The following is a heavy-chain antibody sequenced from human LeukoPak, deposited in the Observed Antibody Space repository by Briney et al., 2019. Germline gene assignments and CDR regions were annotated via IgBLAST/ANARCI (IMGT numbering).Heavy chain of an antibody. CDR2: IKGDSGIP. V-gene: IGHV1-2*02. CDR3: ARELQYSREGYAFDL. CDR1: GYMLTGHY. J-gene: IGHJ3*01. Sequence: ASVKVSCKASGYMLTGHYMHWVRQAPGQGLEFLEWIKGDSGIPKYAQKFQGRVTLTRDTSISTAYMELTELTSDDTAVYYCARELQYSREGYAFDLWGQGTMVTVSS. D-gene: IGHD4-11*01.